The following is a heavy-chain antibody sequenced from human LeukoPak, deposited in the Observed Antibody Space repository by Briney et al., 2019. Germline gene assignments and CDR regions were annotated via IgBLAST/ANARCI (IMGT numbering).Heavy chain of an antibody. V-gene: IGHV3-9*01. CDR1: GFTFDNYA. J-gene: IGHJ4*02. CDR3: AKADSYYYDSSGYYPPLQIDY. CDR2: ISWNAGGI. Sequence: PGGSLRLSCAAAGFTFDNYAMHWVRQAPGKGLEWVSRISWNAGGIVYADSVKGRFTISRDNAKNSLYLQMNSLRAEDTALYYCAKADSYYYDSSGYYPPLQIDYWGQGTLVTVSS. D-gene: IGHD3-22*01.